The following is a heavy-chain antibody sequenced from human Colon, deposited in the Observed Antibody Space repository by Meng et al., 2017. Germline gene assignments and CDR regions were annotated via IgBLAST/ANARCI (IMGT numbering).Heavy chain of an antibody. CDR2: IYYTGST. V-gene: IGHV4-59*01. J-gene: IGHJ2*01. Sequence: SETLSLTCTVSGGSISPYWWTWIRQPPGKGLEWIGNIYYTGSTNYDPSLKSRVTISVDTSKNQFSLGLISVTAANTAVYYCARNRDSGLWGRGTLVTVSS. CDR1: GGSISPYW. D-gene: IGHD1-14*01. CDR3: ARNRDSGL.